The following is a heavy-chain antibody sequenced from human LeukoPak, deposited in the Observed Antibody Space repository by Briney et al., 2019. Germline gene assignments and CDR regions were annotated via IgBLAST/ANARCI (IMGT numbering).Heavy chain of an antibody. CDR1: GGTFSSYA. D-gene: IGHD3-22*01. CDR2: IIPIFGTA. V-gene: IGHV1-69*13. CDR3: AREPPGNYDSSGHYYAYFDC. J-gene: IGHJ4*02. Sequence: SVKVSCKASGGTFSSYAISWVRQAPGQGLEWMGGIIPIFGTANYAQKFQGRVTITADESTSTAYMGLSSLRSEDTAVYYCAREPPGNYDSSGHYYAYFDCWGQGTLVTVSS.